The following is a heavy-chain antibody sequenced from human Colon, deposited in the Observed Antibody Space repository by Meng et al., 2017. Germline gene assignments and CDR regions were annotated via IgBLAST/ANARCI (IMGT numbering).Heavy chain of an antibody. J-gene: IGHJ3*02. Sequence: GESPKISCAPSGFAFSNYGMHWVRQAPGKGLEWVALIWSHGNNQVYADSVKGRFTISRDNSKNTLFLQMNGLTVEDTAVYYCARDDDRNDNALDMWGQGTTVTVSS. CDR1: GFAFSNYG. V-gene: IGHV3-33*01. CDR3: ARDDDRNDNALDM. CDR2: IWSHGNNQ. D-gene: IGHD1-1*01.